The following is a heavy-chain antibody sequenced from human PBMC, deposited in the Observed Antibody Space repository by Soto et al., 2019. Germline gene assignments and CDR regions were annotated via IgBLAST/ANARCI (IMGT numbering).Heavy chain of an antibody. CDR3: ARDRELRFLEWLPSPAYNYYGMDV. CDR1: GGSISSGDYY. D-gene: IGHD3-3*01. CDR2: IYYSGST. J-gene: IGHJ6*02. Sequence: SETLSLTCTVSGGSISSGDYYWSWIRQPPGKGLEWIGYIYYSGSTYYNPSLKSRVTILVDTSKNQFSLKLSSVTAADTAVYFCARDRELRFLEWLPSPAYNYYGMDVWGQGTTVTVSS. V-gene: IGHV4-30-4*01.